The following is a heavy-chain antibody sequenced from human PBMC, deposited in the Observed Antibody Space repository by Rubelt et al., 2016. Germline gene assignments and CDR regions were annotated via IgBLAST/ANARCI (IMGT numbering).Heavy chain of an antibody. D-gene: IGHD3-10*01. CDR2: INPNSGGT. CDR3: ARGADSYGSGGWFDP. J-gene: IGHJ5*02. V-gene: IGHV1-2*06. Sequence: MHWVRQAPGQGLEWMGRINPNSGGTNYAQKFQGRVTMTRDTSISTAYMELSRLRSDDTAVYYCARGADSYGSGGWFDPWGQGTLVTVSS.